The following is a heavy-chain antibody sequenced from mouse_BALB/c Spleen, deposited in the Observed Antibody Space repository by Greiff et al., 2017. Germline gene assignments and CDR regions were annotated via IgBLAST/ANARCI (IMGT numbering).Heavy chain of an antibody. D-gene: IGHD2-1*01. J-gene: IGHJ2*01. V-gene: IGHV5-17*02. CDR2: ISSGSSTI. CDR1: GFTFSSFG. CDR3: AYGNFDY. Sequence: EVQGVESGGGLVQPGGSRKLSCAASGFTFSSFGMHWVRQAPEKGLEWVAYISSGSSTIYYADTVKGRFTISRDNPKNTLFLQMTSLRSEDTAMYYCAYGNFDYWGQGTTLTVSS.